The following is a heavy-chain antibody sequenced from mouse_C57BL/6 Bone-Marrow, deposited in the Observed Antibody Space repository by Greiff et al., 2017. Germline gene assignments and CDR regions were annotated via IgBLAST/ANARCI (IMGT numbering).Heavy chain of an antibody. J-gene: IGHJ3*01. CDR2: IDPETGGT. D-gene: IGHD2-5*01. Sequence: VQLQQSGAELVRPGASVTLSCKASGYTFTDYEMHWVKQTPVHGLEWIGAIDPETGGTAYNQKFKGKAILTADKSSSTAYMELRSLTSEDSAVXYCTRYSNYEVWFAYWGQGTLVTVSA. V-gene: IGHV1-15*01. CDR3: TRYSNYEVWFAY. CDR1: GYTFTDYE.